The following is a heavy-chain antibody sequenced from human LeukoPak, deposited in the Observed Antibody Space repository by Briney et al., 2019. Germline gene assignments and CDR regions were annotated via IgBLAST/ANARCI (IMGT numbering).Heavy chain of an antibody. CDR1: GGSISSYY. V-gene: IGHV4-4*07. D-gene: IGHD3-22*01. CDR2: IYTSGST. CDR3: AREVYYYDSSGYYRTYYYYGMDV. J-gene: IGHJ6*02. Sequence: SSETLSLTCTVSGGSISSYYWSWIRQPAGKGLEWIGRIYTSGSTNYNPSLKSRVTMSVDTSKNQFSLKLSSVTAADTAVYYCAREVYYYDSSGYYRTYYYYGMDVWGQGTTVTVSS.